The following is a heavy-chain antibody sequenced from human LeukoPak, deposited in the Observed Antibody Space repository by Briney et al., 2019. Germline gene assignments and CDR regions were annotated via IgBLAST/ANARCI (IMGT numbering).Heavy chain of an antibody. V-gene: IGHV4-59*01. Sequence: KPPETLSDTRTVSGGPISSYYGSWIRQPPGKGLEWIGCSYYSGSTNYNPSLKSRVTISVDTSKNQFSLKLSSVTAADTAVYYCATDGQYMIVGALDIMGQGTMVTVSS. CDR1: GGPISSYY. D-gene: IGHD3-22*01. J-gene: IGHJ3*02. CDR2: SYYSGST. CDR3: ATDGQYMIVGALDI.